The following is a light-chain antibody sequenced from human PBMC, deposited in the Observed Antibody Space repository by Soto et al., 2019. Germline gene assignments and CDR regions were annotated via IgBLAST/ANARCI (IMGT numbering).Light chain of an antibody. CDR3: QQYNSYSWT. CDR2: AAS. J-gene: IGKJ1*01. CDR1: QSIDTY. V-gene: IGKV1-16*01. Sequence: DIQMTQSPSSLSASVGDRVTITCRASQSIDTYLNWYQRKPGKAPNVLIYAASTLQSGVPTRFSGSGSGTEFTLTISSLQPDDFATYYCQQYNSYSWTFGQGTKVDIK.